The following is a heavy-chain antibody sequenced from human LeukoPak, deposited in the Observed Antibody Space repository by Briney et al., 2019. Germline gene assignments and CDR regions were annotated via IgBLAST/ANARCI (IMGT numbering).Heavy chain of an antibody. Sequence: PGGSLRLFCAASGFPFDDYGMRWVRQATGKGLVGGSGINWNGCSKVYADSVKGRFTISRDNAKNSLYLQMNSLRAEDTALYYCARDQSAGYSSNDFDYWGQGTLVTVSS. D-gene: IGHD6-13*01. CDR1: GFPFDDYG. CDR3: ARDQSAGYSSNDFDY. J-gene: IGHJ4*02. V-gene: IGHV3-20*04. CDR2: INWNGCSK.